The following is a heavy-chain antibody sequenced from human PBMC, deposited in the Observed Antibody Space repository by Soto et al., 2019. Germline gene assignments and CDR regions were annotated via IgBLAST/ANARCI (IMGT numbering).Heavy chain of an antibody. J-gene: IGHJ4*02. V-gene: IGHV1-2*04. D-gene: IGHD3-9*01. CDR3: ARALYDILTGYYSPSYFDY. CDR1: GYTFTGYY. Sequence: ASVKVSCKASGYTFTGYYMHWVRQAPGQGLEWMGWINPNSGGTNYAQKFQGWVTMTRDTSNSTAYMELSRLRADETAEYYCARALYDILTGYYSPSYFDYWGQGTLVTVSS. CDR2: INPNSGGT.